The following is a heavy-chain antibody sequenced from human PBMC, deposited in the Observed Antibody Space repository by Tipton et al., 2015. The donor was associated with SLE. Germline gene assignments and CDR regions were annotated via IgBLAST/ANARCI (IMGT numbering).Heavy chain of an antibody. V-gene: IGHV4-61*05. D-gene: IGHD5-18*01. Sequence: TLSLTCTVSSGSISSTNYYWSWIRQPPGKGLEWIGYIYYSGSTNYNPSLKSRVTISVDTSKKQFSLKLSSVTAADTAVYYCARHLWNSYGFYYYGMDVWGQGTTVTVSS. CDR1: SGSISSTNYY. CDR2: IYYSGST. CDR3: ARHLWNSYGFYYYGMDV. J-gene: IGHJ6*02.